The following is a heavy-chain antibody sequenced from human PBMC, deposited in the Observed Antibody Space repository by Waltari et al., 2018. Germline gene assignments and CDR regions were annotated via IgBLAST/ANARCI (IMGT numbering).Heavy chain of an antibody. CDR2: ISAYNGNT. Sequence: QVQLVQSGAEVKKPGASVKVSCKASGYTFTSYGISWVRQAPGQGLEWMGWISAYNGNTNYEQKLQGRVTMTADESTSTAYMELSSLRSEDTAVYYCARGRGVREQQLGYYGMDVWGQGTTVTVSS. CDR1: GYTFTSYG. CDR3: ARGRGVREQQLGYYGMDV. D-gene: IGHD6-13*01. J-gene: IGHJ6*02. V-gene: IGHV1-18*01.